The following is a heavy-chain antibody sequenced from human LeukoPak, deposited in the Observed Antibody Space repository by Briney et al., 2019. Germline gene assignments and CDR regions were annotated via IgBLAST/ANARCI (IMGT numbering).Heavy chain of an antibody. V-gene: IGHV3-23*01. J-gene: IGHJ4*02. CDR1: GFTFSNYG. D-gene: IGHD3-3*01. CDR3: AKRSSWYDY. Sequence: PGGSLRLSCAASGFTFSNYGMSWVRQAPGKGLEWVSTFSGSGGSTYYADSVKGRFTISRDSSKNTLYLQMNSLKVEDTALYYCAKRSSWYDYWGQGTLVTVSS. CDR2: FSGSGGST.